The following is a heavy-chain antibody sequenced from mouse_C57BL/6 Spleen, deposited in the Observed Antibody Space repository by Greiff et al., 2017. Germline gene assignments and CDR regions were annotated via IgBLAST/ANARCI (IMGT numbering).Heavy chain of an antibody. CDR3: ARFRDWGAMDY. J-gene: IGHJ4*01. CDR2: IDPNSGGT. D-gene: IGHD4-1*01. CDR1: GYTFTSYW. V-gene: IGHV1-72*01. Sequence: QVQLKQPGAELVKPGASVKLSCKASGYTFTSYWMHWVKQRPGRGLEWIGRIDPNSGGTKYNEKFKSKATLTVDKPSSTAYMQLSILTSEDSAVYYCARFRDWGAMDYWGQGTSVTVSS.